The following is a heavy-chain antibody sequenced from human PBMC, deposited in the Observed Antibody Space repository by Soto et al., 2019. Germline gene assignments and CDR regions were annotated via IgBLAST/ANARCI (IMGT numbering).Heavy chain of an antibody. CDR1: GGSISSGDYY. D-gene: IGHD4-4*01. V-gene: IGHV4-30-4*01. CDR2: IYYSGST. J-gene: IGHJ4*02. Sequence: SETLSLTCTVSGGSISSGDYYWSWIRQPPGKGLEWIGYIYYSGSTYYSPSLKSRVTISVDTSKNQFSLKLSSVTAADTAVYYCARARRRDGYSGYWGQGTLVTVSS. CDR3: ARARRRDGYSGY.